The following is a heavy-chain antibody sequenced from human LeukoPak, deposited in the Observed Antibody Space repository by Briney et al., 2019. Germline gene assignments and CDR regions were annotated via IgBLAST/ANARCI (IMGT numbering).Heavy chain of an antibody. D-gene: IGHD5-18*01. V-gene: IGHV1-18*01. CDR1: GYTFTSYG. CDR3: ARVRGYSYGSLEPYYMDV. Sequence: ASVKVSCKASGYTFTSYGISWVRQAPGQGLEWMGWISAYNGNTNYAQKLQGRVTMTTDTSTSTAYMELSRLRSDDTAVYYCARVRGYSYGSLEPYYMDVWGKETTVTVSS. CDR2: ISAYNGNT. J-gene: IGHJ6*03.